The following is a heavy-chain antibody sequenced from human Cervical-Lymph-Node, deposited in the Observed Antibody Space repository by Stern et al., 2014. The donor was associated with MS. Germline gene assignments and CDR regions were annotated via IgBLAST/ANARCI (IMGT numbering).Heavy chain of an antibody. CDR3: ARVTGRGTRQNWFDS. CDR1: GGSMSSKY. CDR2: VYSDGST. V-gene: IGHV4-59*01. Sequence: QVQLQESGPGLVKPSETVFLTCTVSGGSMSSKYWNWIRQPPGKGLEWIGYVYSDGSTNYNPSLKSRVIISLDTSTNQFSLSLTSVTAADTAVYYCARVTGRGTRQNWFDSWGQGTLVTVSS. D-gene: IGHD1-26*01. J-gene: IGHJ5*01.